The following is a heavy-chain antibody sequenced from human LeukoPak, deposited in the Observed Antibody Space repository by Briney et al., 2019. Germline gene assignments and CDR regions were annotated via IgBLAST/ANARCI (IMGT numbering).Heavy chain of an antibody. CDR2: VYYAGST. CDR3: VRMVRGVILGPNCYPYHMDV. D-gene: IGHD3-10*01. V-gene: IGHV4-39*01. CDR1: GGSVNSHLYF. Sequence: PSETLSLTCSVSGGSVNSHLYFWAWVRQPPGKGLQWIGSVYYAGSTYYNPSLESRVIISVDTSRDEFSLKLNSVTAADTSVYFCVRMVRGVILGPNCYPYHMDVWGKGTTVTVSS. J-gene: IGHJ6*03.